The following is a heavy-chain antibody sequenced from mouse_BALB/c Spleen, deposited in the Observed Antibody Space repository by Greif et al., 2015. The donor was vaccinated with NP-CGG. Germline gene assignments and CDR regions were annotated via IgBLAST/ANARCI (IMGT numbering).Heavy chain of an antibody. V-gene: IGHV7-1*02. CDR2: SRNKANDYTT. CDR3: ARDYYGSSYWYFDV. Sequence: DVQLQESGGGLVQPGGSLRLSCATSGFTFSDFYMEWVRQPPGKRLEWIAASRNKANDYTTEYSASVKGRFIVSRDTSLSILYLQMNALRAEDTAIYYCARDYYGSSYWYFDVWGAGTTVTVSS. CDR1: GFTFSDFY. J-gene: IGHJ1*01. D-gene: IGHD1-1*01.